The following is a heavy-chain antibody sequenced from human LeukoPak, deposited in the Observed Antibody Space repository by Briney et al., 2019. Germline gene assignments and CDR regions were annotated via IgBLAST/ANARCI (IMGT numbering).Heavy chain of an antibody. CDR2: IYSGGST. D-gene: IGHD2-15*01. CDR1: GFTVSSNY. J-gene: IGHJ4*02. V-gene: IGHV3-53*04. CDR3: ARKYCSGGSCYPDY. Sequence: PGGSLRLSCAASGFTVSSNYMSWVRQAPGKGLEWVSVIYSGGSTYYADSVKGRFTISRHNSKNTLYLQMNSLRAEDTAVYYCARKYCSGGSCYPDYWGQGTLVTVSS.